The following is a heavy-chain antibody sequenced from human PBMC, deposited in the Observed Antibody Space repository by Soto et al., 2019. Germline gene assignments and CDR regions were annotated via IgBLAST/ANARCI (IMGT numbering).Heavy chain of an antibody. CDR2: IDGDDNK. CDR1: GLACSTDDRA. CDR3: AHGRTSGKTIFFEY. Sequence: QITVKEAGPALVQPTQTLTLTCTFSGLACSTDDRAVGWIRQSPGKAPDWLALIDGDDNKRYSPSLKNRLTFASGTAKNQVGLTMTDMDPVDTATYPWAHGRTSGKTIFFEYWGQGTLVTVSA. V-gene: IGHV2-5*02. D-gene: IGHD1-1*01. J-gene: IGHJ4*02.